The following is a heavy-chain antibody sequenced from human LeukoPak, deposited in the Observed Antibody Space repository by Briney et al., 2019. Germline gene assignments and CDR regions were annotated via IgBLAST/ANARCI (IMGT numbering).Heavy chain of an antibody. CDR1: GYTFTSYF. CDR3: ARDSGSYADY. Sequence: ASVKGSCKASGYTFTSYFIHWVRQAPGQGLEWMGMINPSGGSTSYAQKFQGRVTMTRDTSTSTVYMELSSLRSEDTAVYYCARDSGSYADYWGQGTLVTVSS. D-gene: IGHD1-26*01. CDR2: INPSGGST. V-gene: IGHV1-46*01. J-gene: IGHJ4*02.